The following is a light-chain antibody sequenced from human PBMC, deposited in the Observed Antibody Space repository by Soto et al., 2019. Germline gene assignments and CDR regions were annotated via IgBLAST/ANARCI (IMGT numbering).Light chain of an antibody. Sequence: EIVLTQSPGTLSLSPGERATLSCRASQSVSSTYLAWYQQKPGQAPRLLIYGASTGATGLPARFSGSGSGTEFTLSISSLQSEDFAVYYCQQRGNWPAFGGGTKVDIK. J-gene: IGKJ4*01. CDR2: GAS. CDR3: QQRGNWPA. V-gene: IGKV3D-20*02. CDR1: QSVSSTY.